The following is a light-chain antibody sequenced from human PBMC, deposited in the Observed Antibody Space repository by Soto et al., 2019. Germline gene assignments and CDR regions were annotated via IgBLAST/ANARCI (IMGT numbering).Light chain of an antibody. Sequence: EILLTQSPGTLSLSPGERATLSCGASQSVSNNYLAWYQQKPGQAPRLLIYGASNRATGIPDSLSGSASGTDFTLTISRMEPEDFAVYYCQQYGSSGTFGQGTKVDIK. CDR2: GAS. CDR3: QQYGSSGT. J-gene: IGKJ1*01. CDR1: QSVSNNY. V-gene: IGKV3-20*01.